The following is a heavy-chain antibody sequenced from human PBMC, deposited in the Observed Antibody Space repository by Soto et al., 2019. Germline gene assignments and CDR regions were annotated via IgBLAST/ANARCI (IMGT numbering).Heavy chain of an antibody. J-gene: IGHJ4*02. CDR2: IYYSGST. D-gene: IGHD6-13*01. Sequence: SETLSLTCTVSGGSIRSGDYYWSWIRQPPGKGLEWIGYIYYSGSTYYNPSLKSRVTISVDTSKNQFSLKLSSVTAADTAVYYCAKGLVSGYSSRYPPDYWGQGTLVTVSS. CDR3: AKGLVSGYSSRYPPDY. V-gene: IGHV4-30-4*01. CDR1: GGSIRSGDYY.